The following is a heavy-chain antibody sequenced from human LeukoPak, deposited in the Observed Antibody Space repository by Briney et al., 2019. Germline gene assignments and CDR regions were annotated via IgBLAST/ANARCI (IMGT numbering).Heavy chain of an antibody. CDR3: ARNGVEGIDY. D-gene: IGHD2-8*01. CDR2: ISSSSSYI. J-gene: IGHJ4*02. CDR1: GFTFSNYF. Sequence: PGESLRLSCAASGFTFSNYFMSWIRQAPGKGLEWVSSISSSSSYIYYADSVKGRFTISRDNAKNSLYLQMNSLRAEDTAVYYCARNGVEGIDYWGQGTLVTVSS. V-gene: IGHV3-21*01.